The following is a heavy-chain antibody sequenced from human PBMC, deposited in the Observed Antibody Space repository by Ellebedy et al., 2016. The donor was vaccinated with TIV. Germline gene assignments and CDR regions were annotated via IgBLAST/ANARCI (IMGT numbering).Heavy chain of an antibody. CDR3: AGGLSSSSYYYYGMDV. Sequence: ASVKVSXXASGYTFTSYDINWVRQATGQGLEWMGWMNPNSGDTGYAQKFQGRVTMTRNTSINTAYMELSSLRSEDTAVYYCAGGLSSSSYYYYGMDVWGQGTTVTVSS. J-gene: IGHJ6*02. CDR1: GYTFTSYD. V-gene: IGHV1-8*01. CDR2: MNPNSGDT. D-gene: IGHD6-13*01.